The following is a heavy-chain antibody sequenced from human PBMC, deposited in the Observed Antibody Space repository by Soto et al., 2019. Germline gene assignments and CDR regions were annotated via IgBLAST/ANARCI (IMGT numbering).Heavy chain of an antibody. CDR2: LYDLDGS. CDR3: ATWHEREHAYDV. CDR1: GLTISGKKY. D-gene: IGHD1-1*01. J-gene: IGHJ3*01. V-gene: IGHV3-53*01. Sequence: DVQLVESGGGLFQPGESLRLSCAAFGLTISGKKYVAWVRQAPGKGREWVSALYDLDGSFYADSVKGRFTTSSDSSKTTVYLQMNDLRPDDTAVYYCATWHEREHAYDVWGQGTTVTVSS.